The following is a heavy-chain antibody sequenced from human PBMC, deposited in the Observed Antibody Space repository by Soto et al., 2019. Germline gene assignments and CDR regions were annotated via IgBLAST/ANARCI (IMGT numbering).Heavy chain of an antibody. CDR1: GFTLISYS. CDR3: VLWPPYYFDY. D-gene: IGHD3-10*01. V-gene: IGHV3-23*01. J-gene: IGHJ4*02. Sequence: TGGALRLSRAAPGFTLISYSMSLVRQAPGKGLEWVSAISGSGGSTYYADSVKGRFTISRDNSKNTLYLQMNSLRAEDTAVYYCVLWPPYYFDYWGQGTLVTVSS. CDR2: ISGSGGST.